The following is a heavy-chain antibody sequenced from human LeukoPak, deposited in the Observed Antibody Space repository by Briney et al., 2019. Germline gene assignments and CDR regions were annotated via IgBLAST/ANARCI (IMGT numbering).Heavy chain of an antibody. V-gene: IGHV4-4*09. D-gene: IGHD6-19*01. CDR2: IYHSGNT. Sequence: SEPLSLTCNLSGASMSSNYWSWIRQPPGKGLEWIGYIYHSGNTNYSPSLESRVTLSVDESKNQFSLRVHFVSAADTAVYYCASTRRAAVAGRFDSWGQGTLVTVSS. CDR1: GASMSSNY. J-gene: IGHJ4*02. CDR3: ASTRRAAVAGRFDS.